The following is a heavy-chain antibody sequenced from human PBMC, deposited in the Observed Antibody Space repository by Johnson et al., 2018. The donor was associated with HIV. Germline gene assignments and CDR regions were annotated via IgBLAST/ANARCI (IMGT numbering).Heavy chain of an antibody. V-gene: IGHV3-9*01. Sequence: EVQLVESGGGLVQPGRSLRLSCAASGFTFDDYAMHWVRQAPGKGLEWVSGISWNSGSIGYADSVKGRFTISRDNAKNSLYLQMNSLRAEDTALYYCAKDRKGSSSWLRSGVAFDIWGQVTMVTVSS. J-gene: IGHJ3*02. D-gene: IGHD6-13*01. CDR1: GFTFDDYA. CDR2: ISWNSGSI. CDR3: AKDRKGSSSWLRSGVAFDI.